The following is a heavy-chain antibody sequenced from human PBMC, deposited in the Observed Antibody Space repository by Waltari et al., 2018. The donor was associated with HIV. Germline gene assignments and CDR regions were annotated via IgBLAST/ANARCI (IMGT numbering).Heavy chain of an antibody. CDR3: VRDSDGSGYDI. CDR1: GFTLDDYG. CDR2: IDWNGGSA. Sequence: DVRLVESGGEVVRPGASLRLSCVASGFTLDDYGMAWVRQRPGQGLEWGSNIDWNGGSANYGDSVKGRFTVFRDNPKASLYLQMNNLRDEDTGLYYCVRDSDGSGYDIWGRGTLVTVFS. D-gene: IGHD3-3*01. V-gene: IGHV3-20*04. J-gene: IGHJ1*01.